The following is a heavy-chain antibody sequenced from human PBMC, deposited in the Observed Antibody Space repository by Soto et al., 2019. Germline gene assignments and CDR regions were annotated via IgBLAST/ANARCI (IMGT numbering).Heavy chain of an antibody. CDR3: ARDVDEEYYGSWKDYYYGMDV. J-gene: IGHJ6*02. CDR2: ISYDGSNK. Sequence: QVQLVESGGGVVQPGRSLRLSCAASGFTFSSYAMHWVRQAPGKGLEWVAVISYDGSNKYYADSVKGRFTISRDNSKNTLYLQMNSLRAEDTAVYYCARDVDEEYYGSWKDYYYGMDVWGQGTTVTVSS. V-gene: IGHV3-30-3*01. D-gene: IGHD3-10*01. CDR1: GFTFSSYA.